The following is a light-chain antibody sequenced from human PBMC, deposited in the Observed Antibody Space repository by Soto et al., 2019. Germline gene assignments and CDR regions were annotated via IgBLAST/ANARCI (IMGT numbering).Light chain of an antibody. CDR1: QGISSY. CDR2: AAS. CDR3: QQLNSYPYT. J-gene: IGKJ2*01. Sequence: DIQLTQSPSFLSASVGDRVTITCRASQGISSYLAWYQQKPGKAPKLLIYAASTLQSGVPSRFSGSGSGTEFPLTISSLQPEDFATYYCQQLNSYPYTFGQGTKLESK. V-gene: IGKV1-9*01.